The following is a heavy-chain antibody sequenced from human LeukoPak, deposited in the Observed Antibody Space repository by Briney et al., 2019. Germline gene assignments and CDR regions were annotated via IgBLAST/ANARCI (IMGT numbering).Heavy chain of an antibody. D-gene: IGHD2-2*01. J-gene: IGHJ4*02. CDR1: GFTFGDYA. Sequence: GGSLRLSCTASGFTFGDYAMSWVRQAPGKGLVWVARIKGDGSSTRHADSMKGRFTISRDNAKNTLYLQMNSLRDEDTAVYYCVREGLECSGSSCQRAAFDYWGQGTLATVSS. CDR2: IKGDGSST. CDR3: VREGLECSGSSCQRAAFDY. V-gene: IGHV3-74*01.